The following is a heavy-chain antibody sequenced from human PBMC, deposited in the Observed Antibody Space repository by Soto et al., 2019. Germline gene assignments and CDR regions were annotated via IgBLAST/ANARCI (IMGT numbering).Heavy chain of an antibody. V-gene: IGHV3-21*01. CDR2: ISSSSTYI. J-gene: IGHJ3*02. Sequence: GGSLRLSCAASGFSFSSYSMNWVRQAPGKGLEWVSSISSSSTYIYYADSVKGRFTISRDNAKNSLYLQMNSLRAEDTAVYFCAIETRSIAGRLTSNDAFDIWGQGTKVTVSS. CDR1: GFSFSSYS. CDR3: AIETRSIAGRLTSNDAFDI. D-gene: IGHD6-6*01.